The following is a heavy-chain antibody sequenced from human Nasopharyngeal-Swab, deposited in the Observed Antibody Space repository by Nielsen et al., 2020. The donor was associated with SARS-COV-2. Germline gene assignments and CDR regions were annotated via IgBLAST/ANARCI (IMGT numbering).Heavy chain of an antibody. CDR3: ARVDKWGGDAFDI. J-gene: IGHJ3*02. CDR2: LSYSGSN. V-gene: IGHV4-59*08. D-gene: IGHD3-16*01. Sequence: SETLSLTCTVSGGSIRGYYWSWIRQPPGKGLEWIGSLSYSGSNNYNPPLKSRVTISLDTSMNQFSLTLYSLTAADTAVYYCARVDKWGGDAFDIWGQGTVVTVSS. CDR1: GGSIRGYY.